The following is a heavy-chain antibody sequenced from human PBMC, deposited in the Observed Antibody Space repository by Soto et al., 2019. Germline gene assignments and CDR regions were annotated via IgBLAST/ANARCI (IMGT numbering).Heavy chain of an antibody. J-gene: IGHJ4*02. CDR1: GFSLSTGAMR. V-gene: IGHV2-70*04. D-gene: IGHD6-13*01. CDR2: IDWDDYK. CDR3: ARSAHSNSWSFDS. Sequence: SGPTLVNPTQTLTLTCTFSGFSLSTGAMRVNWIRQPPGKALEWLARIDWDDYKFYSTSLKTRLTISKDTSKNEVVLTMTNMGPVDTGTYYCARSAHSNSWSFDSWGQGTLVTVPS.